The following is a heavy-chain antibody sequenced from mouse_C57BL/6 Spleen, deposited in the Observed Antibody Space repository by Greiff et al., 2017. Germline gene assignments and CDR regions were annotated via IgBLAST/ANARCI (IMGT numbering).Heavy chain of an antibody. CDR2: IHPNSGST. CDR3: ARSYSSSYDWYFDF. Sequence: QVQLQQPGAELVKPGASVKLSCKASGYTFTSYWMHWVKQRPGQGLEWIGMIHPNSGSTNYNETFKSKATLTVDKSASTAYMQLSSLTSEDSAVYYCARSYSSSYDWYFDFWGTGTTVTVSS. CDR1: GYTFTSYW. D-gene: IGHD1-1*01. V-gene: IGHV1-64*01. J-gene: IGHJ1*03.